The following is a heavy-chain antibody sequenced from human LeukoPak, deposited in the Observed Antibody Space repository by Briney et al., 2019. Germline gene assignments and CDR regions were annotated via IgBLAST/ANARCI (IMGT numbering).Heavy chain of an antibody. CDR2: INQDGSEK. J-gene: IGHJ3*02. V-gene: IGHV3-7*04. CDR1: GFTFSTYW. Sequence: GGSLRLSCAASGFTFSTYWMCWVRQAPGKGLEWVANINQDGSEKYYVDSVKGRFTISRDNAKNSLFLQMNSLRAEDTAVYYCARDWQWQQLDGDAFDIWGQGTMVTVSS. CDR3: ARDWQWQQLDGDAFDI. D-gene: IGHD6-13*01.